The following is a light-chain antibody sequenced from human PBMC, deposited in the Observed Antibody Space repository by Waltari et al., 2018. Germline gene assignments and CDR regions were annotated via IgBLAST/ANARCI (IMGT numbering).Light chain of an antibody. CDR1: QSLSTN. J-gene: IGKJ2*01. V-gene: IGKV3-15*01. Sequence: EILMTQSPATLSVSPGERATLSCRASQSLSTNLAWYQQQPGQAPRLLIYGASTRATGVPARFSGSRSGTEFTLIISSLQSEDFALYYCQQYHNWPYTFGQGTKLEIK. CDR3: QQYHNWPYT. CDR2: GAS.